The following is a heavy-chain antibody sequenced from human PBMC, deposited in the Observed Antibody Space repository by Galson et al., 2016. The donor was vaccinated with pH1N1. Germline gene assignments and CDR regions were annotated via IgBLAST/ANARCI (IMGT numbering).Heavy chain of an antibody. CDR2: IYSGGST. CDR1: GFTVSSNY. Sequence: SLRLSCAASGFTVSSNYMSWVRQAPGKGLEWVSVIYSGGSTYYADSVKGRFTIYRDNAKNSLYLQMNSLRAEDTALYYCAKLDGYNWGYFQHWGQGTLVTVSS. D-gene: IGHD5-24*01. V-gene: IGHV3-66*04. CDR3: AKLDGYNWGYFQH. J-gene: IGHJ1*01.